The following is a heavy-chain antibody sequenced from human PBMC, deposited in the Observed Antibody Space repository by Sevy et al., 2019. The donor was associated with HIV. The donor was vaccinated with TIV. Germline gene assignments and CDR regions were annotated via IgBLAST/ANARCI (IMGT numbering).Heavy chain of an antibody. V-gene: IGHV3-48*02. CDR3: ATESPISADNDF. Sequence: GGSLRLSCAASGFPFSNYNMNWVRQTPGRGLEWVSYISRRSTTIYYADSVKGRFTISRDNVQSSLYLQMNALRDEDTADYYCATESPISADNDFWGQGTLVTVSS. D-gene: IGHD3-3*02. CDR2: ISRRSTTI. CDR1: GFPFSNYN. J-gene: IGHJ4*02.